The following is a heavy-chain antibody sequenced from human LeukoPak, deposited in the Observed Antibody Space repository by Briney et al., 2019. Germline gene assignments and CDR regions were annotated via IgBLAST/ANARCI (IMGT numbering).Heavy chain of an antibody. V-gene: IGHV3-9*01. Sequence: GRSLRLSCAASGFTFDDYAMHWVRQAPGKGLEWVSGISWNSGSIGYADSVKGRFTISRDNAKNSLYLQMNSLRAEDTALYYCAKDRLEVGASIDYWGQGTLVTVSS. CDR2: ISWNSGSI. CDR3: AKDRLEVGASIDY. D-gene: IGHD1-26*01. J-gene: IGHJ4*02. CDR1: GFTFDDYA.